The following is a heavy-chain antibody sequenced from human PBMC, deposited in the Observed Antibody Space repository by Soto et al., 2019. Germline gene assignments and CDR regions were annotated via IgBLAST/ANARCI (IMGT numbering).Heavy chain of an antibody. D-gene: IGHD6-13*01. V-gene: IGHV4-59*01. Sequence: SETLSLTCTVSGGSISSYYWSWIGQPPGKGLEWIGYIYYSGSTNYNPSLRTRVTISVDTSKNQFTLKLSSVTAADTAVYYCARIQSDSSSWYYYYYYLDVWGKGTTVTVSS. CDR2: IYYSGST. CDR3: ARIQSDSSSWYYYYYYLDV. J-gene: IGHJ6*03. CDR1: GGSISSYY.